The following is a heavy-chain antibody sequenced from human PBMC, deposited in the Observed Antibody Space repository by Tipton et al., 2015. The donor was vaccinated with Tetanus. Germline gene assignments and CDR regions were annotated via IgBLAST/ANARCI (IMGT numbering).Heavy chain of an antibody. CDR1: GYSFTSHW. Sequence: MQLVQSGADVKKPGESLKISCKASGYSFTSHWIGWVRQMPGKGLEWMGMIFPDDPDTRYSPSFQGHVTFSVDKSTSTVYLQWSSLKASDTAMYFCARMYSTSSPFDHWGQGTLVAVSS. J-gene: IGHJ4*02. CDR2: IFPDDPDT. D-gene: IGHD6-6*01. CDR3: ARMYSTSSPFDH. V-gene: IGHV5-51*01.